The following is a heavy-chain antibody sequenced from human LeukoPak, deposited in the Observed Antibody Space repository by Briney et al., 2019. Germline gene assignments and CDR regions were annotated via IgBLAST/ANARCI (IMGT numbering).Heavy chain of an antibody. V-gene: IGHV3-33*01. Sequence: GGSLRLSCAASGFTFSSYGMHWVRQAPGKGLGWVAVIWYDGSNKYYADSVKGRFTISRDNSKNTLYLQMNSLRAEDTAVYYCAREIAMTYYGMDVWGQGTTVTVSS. J-gene: IGHJ6*02. D-gene: IGHD2-21*02. CDR2: IWYDGSNK. CDR1: GFTFSSYG. CDR3: AREIAMTYYGMDV.